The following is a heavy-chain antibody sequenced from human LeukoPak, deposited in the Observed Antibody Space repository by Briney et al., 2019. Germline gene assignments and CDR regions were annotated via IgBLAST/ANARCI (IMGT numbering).Heavy chain of an antibody. CDR1: GFTFSSYS. CDR2: ISSSSSYI. J-gene: IGHJ4*02. D-gene: IGHD2-21*01. CDR3: ARDPAYCGGDCYPFDY. V-gene: IGHV3-21*01. Sequence: PGGSLRLSCAASGFTFSSYSMNWVRQAPGQGLEWVSSISSSSSYIYYADSVKGRFTISRDNAKNSLYLQMNSLRAEDTAVYYCARDPAYCGGDCYPFDYWGQGTLVTVSS.